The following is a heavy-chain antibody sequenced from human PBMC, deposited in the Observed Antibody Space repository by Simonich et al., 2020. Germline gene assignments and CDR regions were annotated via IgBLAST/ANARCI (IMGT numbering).Heavy chain of an antibody. CDR1: GFTFSSSA. CDR3: ATYYFDY. Sequence: EVQLLESGGGLVQPGGSLRLSCAASGFTFSSSAMSWVRQAPGKGLDWVSAISGSGGSTYYADSVKGRFTISRDNSKNTLYLQMNSLRAEDTAVYYCATYYFDYWGQGTLVTVSS. CDR2: ISGSGGST. J-gene: IGHJ4*02. V-gene: IGHV3-23*01.